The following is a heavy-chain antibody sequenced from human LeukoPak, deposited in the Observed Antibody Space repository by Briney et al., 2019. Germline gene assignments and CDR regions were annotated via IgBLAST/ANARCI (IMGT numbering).Heavy chain of an antibody. V-gene: IGHV3-30*02. CDR2: IRYDGSNK. CDR1: RFTFSSYG. Sequence: PGGSLRLSCAASRFTFSSYGMHWVRQAPGRGLGWAAFIRYDGSNKYYADSVKGRFTISRDNSKDMLYLQMNSLRAEDTAVYYCARDVLVRGVPLGYWGQGTLVTVSS. J-gene: IGHJ4*02. CDR3: ARDVLVRGVPLGY. D-gene: IGHD3-10*01.